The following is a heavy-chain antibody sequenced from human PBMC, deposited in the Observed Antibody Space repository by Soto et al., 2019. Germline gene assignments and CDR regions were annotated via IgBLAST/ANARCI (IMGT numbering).Heavy chain of an antibody. J-gene: IGHJ6*02. D-gene: IGHD1-1*01. V-gene: IGHV5-10-1*01. CDR1: GYSFTSYW. CDR3: ARLALATRRGYYGMDV. Sequence: EVQLVPSGAEVKKPGESLRISCKGSGYSFTSYWISWVRQMPGKGLEWMGRIDPSASSTTYSPSSQGHVPISADKSISTANLPCGSLKASNTAMYYCARLALATRRGYYGMDVWRQGTTVTVSS. CDR2: IDPSASST.